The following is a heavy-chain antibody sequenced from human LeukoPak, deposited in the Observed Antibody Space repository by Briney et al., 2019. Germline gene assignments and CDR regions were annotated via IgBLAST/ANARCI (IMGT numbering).Heavy chain of an antibody. CDR3: ARAKGCSGGSCYTFDY. CDR2: INHSGST. J-gene: IGHJ4*02. D-gene: IGHD2-15*01. Sequence: SETLSLTCTVHGGSISSSSYYWGWIRQPPGKGREWIGEINHSGSTNYNPSHKSRVTISVDKSKNQFSLKLSSVTAADTAVYYCARAKGCSGGSCYTFDYWGQGTLVTVSS. CDR1: GGSISSSSYY. V-gene: IGHV4-39*07.